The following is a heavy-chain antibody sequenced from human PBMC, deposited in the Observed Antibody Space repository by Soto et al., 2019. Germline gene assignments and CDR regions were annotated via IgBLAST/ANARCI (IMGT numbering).Heavy chain of an antibody. J-gene: IGHJ3*02. CDR1: GASIRSYS. V-gene: IGHV4-59*08. Sequence: SETLSLTCSVSGASIRSYSWNWIRQPPGKGLEWIGYIYDRGNTSYNPSLKSRVTISVDTSKNQFSLRLSSVSAADTAVYYCARRQTYGHAFDIWGQGTMVTVSS. CDR3: ARRQTYGHAFDI. CDR2: IYDRGNT. D-gene: IGHD3-16*01.